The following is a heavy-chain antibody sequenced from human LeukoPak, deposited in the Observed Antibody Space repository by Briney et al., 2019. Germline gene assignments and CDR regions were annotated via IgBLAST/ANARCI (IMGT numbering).Heavy chain of an antibody. D-gene: IGHD2-15*01. Sequence: GGSLRLSCAASGFTFTTYWMSWVRQAPGKGLEWVANINQDGTEKFYVDSVKGRFTISRDNAKNSLYLQMNSLRVDDTTIYYCARAGGPPHYYYYYMDVWGNGTTVTVSS. CDR1: GFTFTTYW. CDR3: ARAGGPPHYYYYYMDV. J-gene: IGHJ6*03. V-gene: IGHV3-7*01. CDR2: INQDGTEK.